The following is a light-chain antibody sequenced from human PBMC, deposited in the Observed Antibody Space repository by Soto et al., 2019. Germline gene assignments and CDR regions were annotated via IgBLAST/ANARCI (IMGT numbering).Light chain of an antibody. V-gene: IGKV3-11*01. Sequence: EIVLTQSPATLSLSPGERATLSCRASQSVSSYLAWYQQKPGQAPRLLIYDASNRATGIPARFSGSGSGTDFTLTISSLETEDFAVYYCQQRSNWGVTFGPGTKVDIK. CDR1: QSVSSY. CDR3: QQRSNWGVT. J-gene: IGKJ3*01. CDR2: DAS.